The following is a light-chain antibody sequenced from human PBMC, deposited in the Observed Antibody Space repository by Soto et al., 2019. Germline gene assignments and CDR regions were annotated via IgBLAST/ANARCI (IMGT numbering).Light chain of an antibody. J-gene: IGKJ1*01. CDR3: QQYGSSPSWT. CDR1: QSVDNNY. CDR2: GAS. Sequence: ENVLTQSPGTLSLSPGEEAILSCRAYQSVDNNYLAWYQQKPGQAPGLVIYGASSRATGIPDRFSGSGSGTDFTLTISRLEPEDFAMYYCQQYGSSPSWTFGPGTKVDIK. V-gene: IGKV3-20*01.